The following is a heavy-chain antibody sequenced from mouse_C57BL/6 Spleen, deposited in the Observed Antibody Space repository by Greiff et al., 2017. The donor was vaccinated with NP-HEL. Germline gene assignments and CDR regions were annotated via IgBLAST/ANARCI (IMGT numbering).Heavy chain of an antibody. V-gene: IGHV1-55*01. Sequence: QVQLQQPVAELVKPGASVKMSCKASGYTFTSYWITCVKQRPGQGLEWIGDIYPGSGSTNYNEKFKSKATLTVDTSSSTAYMQLSSLTSEDSAVYYCARYPDGYYDFDVWGTGTTVTVSS. J-gene: IGHJ1*03. D-gene: IGHD2-3*01. CDR1: GYTFTSYW. CDR2: IYPGSGST. CDR3: ARYPDGYYDFDV.